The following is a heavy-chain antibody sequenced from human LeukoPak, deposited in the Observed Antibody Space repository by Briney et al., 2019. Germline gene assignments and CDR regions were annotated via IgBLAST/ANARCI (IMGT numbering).Heavy chain of an antibody. CDR3: ARFPGGAEYRHYYYMDV. CDR1: GGSINNYF. V-gene: IGHV4-59*01. J-gene: IGHJ6*03. D-gene: IGHD1-14*01. CDR2: IYYSDST. Sequence: PSETLSLTCTVSGGSINNYFWSWIRQPPGKGLECIAYIYYSDSTNYNPSLKSRVTVSVDTSKNQFSLKLSSVTAADTAVYYCARFPGGAEYRHYYYMDVWGTGTTVTVFS.